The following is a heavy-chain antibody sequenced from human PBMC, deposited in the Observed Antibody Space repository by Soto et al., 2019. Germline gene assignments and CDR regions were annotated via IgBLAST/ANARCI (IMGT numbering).Heavy chain of an antibody. J-gene: IGHJ5*02. Sequence: ETLSLTCTVSSGSIISSNYYWAWIRQPPEKGLEWIATIYYSGSTYYSPSLKSRVTISVDTSKNQFSLRLASVTAADTAVYYCARLNKPGWFDPWGQGTLVTVSS. CDR1: SGSIISSNYY. CDR2: IYYSGST. CDR3: ARLNKPGWFDP. V-gene: IGHV4-39*01.